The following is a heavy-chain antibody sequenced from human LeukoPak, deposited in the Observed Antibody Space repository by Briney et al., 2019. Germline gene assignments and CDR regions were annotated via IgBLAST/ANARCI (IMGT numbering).Heavy chain of an antibody. Sequence: ASVKVSCKASGYTFTSYYMHWVRQAPGQGLEWMGIINPSGGSTSYAQKFQGRVTMTRDTSTSTVYMELSSLTSDDTAVYYCARGGQIYDYVWGSYLEFWGQGTLVTVSS. D-gene: IGHD3-16*02. CDR3: ARGGQIYDYVWGSYLEF. CDR1: GYTFTSYY. V-gene: IGHV1-46*01. J-gene: IGHJ4*02. CDR2: INPSGGST.